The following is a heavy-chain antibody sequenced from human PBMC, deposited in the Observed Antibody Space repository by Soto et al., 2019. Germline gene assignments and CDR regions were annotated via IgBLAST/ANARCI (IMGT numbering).Heavy chain of an antibody. CDR1: GGSISSYY. J-gene: IGHJ5*02. V-gene: IGHV4-59*01. D-gene: IGHD3-10*01. CDR2: IYYSGST. Sequence: QVQLQESGPGLVKPSETLSLTCTVSGGSISSYYWSWIRQPPGKGLEWIGYIYYSGSTNYNPSLKSRVTISVDTSKNQFSLKLSSVTAADTAVYYCATLGSGSRPFDPWGQGTLVTVSS. CDR3: ATLGSGSRPFDP.